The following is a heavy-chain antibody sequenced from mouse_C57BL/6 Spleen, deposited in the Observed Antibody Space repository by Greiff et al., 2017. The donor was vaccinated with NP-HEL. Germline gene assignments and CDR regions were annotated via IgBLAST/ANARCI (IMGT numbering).Heavy chain of an antibody. Sequence: EVQLQQSGPGLVKPSQSLSLTCSVTGYSITSGYYWNWIRQFPGNKLEWMGYISYDGSNNYNPSLKNRISITRDTSKNQLFLKLNSVTTEDTATYYGAREAGSSYPFDYWGQGTTLTVSS. J-gene: IGHJ2*01. V-gene: IGHV3-6*01. CDR1: GYSITSGYY. CDR3: AREAGSSYPFDY. CDR2: ISYDGSN. D-gene: IGHD1-1*01.